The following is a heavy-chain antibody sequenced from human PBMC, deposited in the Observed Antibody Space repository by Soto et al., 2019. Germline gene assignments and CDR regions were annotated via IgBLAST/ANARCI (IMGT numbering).Heavy chain of an antibody. CDR1: GGSITNYY. CDR2: INSDGYS. D-gene: IGHD3-10*01. V-gene: IGHV4-59*08. Sequence: QVQLQESGPGLVKPSETLSLTCTVSGGSITNYYCSWFRQPPGKGLEWIGYINSDGYSAYNLSLKRRVTLSMDTSKTQFSLMLESVTATDTAMYYCARHGFGPLHGLVDVWGQGTTVIVSS. CDR3: ARHGFGPLHGLVDV. J-gene: IGHJ6*02.